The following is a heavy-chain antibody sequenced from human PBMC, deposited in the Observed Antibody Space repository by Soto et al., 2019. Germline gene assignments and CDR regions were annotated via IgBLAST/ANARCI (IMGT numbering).Heavy chain of an antibody. Sequence: QVQLVQSGAEVKKLGASVKVSCKASGYTFTRYNVHWVRQAPGQGLEWMAIINPSGGTTYYVQKFEGRVTLTTDTSTSTVYMELSSLRSDDTAVYYCARVRGGGSEYFFDYWGQGTLVTVSS. CDR3: ARVRGGGSEYFFDY. D-gene: IGHD2-15*01. CDR2: INPSGGTT. J-gene: IGHJ4*02. V-gene: IGHV1-46*01. CDR1: GYTFTRYN.